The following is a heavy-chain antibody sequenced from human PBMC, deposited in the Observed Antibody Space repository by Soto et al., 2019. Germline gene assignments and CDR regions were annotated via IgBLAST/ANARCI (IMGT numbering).Heavy chain of an antibody. CDR2: ISYDGSNK. D-gene: IGHD2-15*01. V-gene: IGHV3-30*03. CDR1: GFTFSSYG. J-gene: IGHJ4*02. Sequence: QVQLVESGGGVVQPGRSLRLSCAASGFTFSSYGMHWVRQAPGKGLEWVAGISYDGSNKYYADSVKGRFTISSDNSKNTLYLQMNSLRAEDTAVYYWASCSGGSCLAPFDYWGQGTLVTVSS. CDR3: ASCSGGSCLAPFDY.